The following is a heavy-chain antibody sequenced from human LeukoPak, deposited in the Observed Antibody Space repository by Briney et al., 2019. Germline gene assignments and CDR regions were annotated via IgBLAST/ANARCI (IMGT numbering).Heavy chain of an antibody. CDR1: GFTFSSYY. J-gene: IGHJ4*02. CDR3: ATYRQQSNFDY. CDR2: ISESGETT. D-gene: IGHD6-13*01. Sequence: GGSLRLSCEASGFTFSSYYMNWVRQAPGKGLEWVSAISESGETTFFADSVKGRFTVSRDNSRNTLFLQMNNLRADDTAVYYCATYRQQSNFDYWGQGTLVTVSS. V-gene: IGHV3-23*01.